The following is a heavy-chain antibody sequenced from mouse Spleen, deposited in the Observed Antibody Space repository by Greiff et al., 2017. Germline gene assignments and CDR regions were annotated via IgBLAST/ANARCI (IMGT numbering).Heavy chain of an antibody. V-gene: IGHV1S56*01. Sequence: VQLQQSGPELVKPGASVRISCKASGYTFTSYYIHWVKQRPGQGLEWIGWIYPGNVNTKYNEKFKGKATLTADKSSSTAYLQLSSLTSEDSAVYFCARGGLPYYFDYWGQGTTLTVSS. J-gene: IGHJ2*01. CDR2: IYPGNVNT. D-gene: IGHD5-5*01. CDR3: ARGGLPYYFDY. CDR1: GYTFTSYY.